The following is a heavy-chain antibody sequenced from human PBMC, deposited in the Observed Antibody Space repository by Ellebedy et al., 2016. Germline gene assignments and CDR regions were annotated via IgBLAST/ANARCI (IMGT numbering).Heavy chain of an antibody. D-gene: IGHD4-11*01. CDR3: ARGAGVTTNYYYYYMDV. J-gene: IGHJ6*03. CDR1: GFTFSSYG. V-gene: IGHV3-30*03. Sequence: GGSLRLSXAASGFTFSSYGMHWVRQAPGKGLEWVAVISYDGSNKYYADSVKGRFTISRDNSKNTLYLQMNSLRAEDTAVYYCARGAGVTTNYYYYYMDVWGKGTTVTVSS. CDR2: ISYDGSNK.